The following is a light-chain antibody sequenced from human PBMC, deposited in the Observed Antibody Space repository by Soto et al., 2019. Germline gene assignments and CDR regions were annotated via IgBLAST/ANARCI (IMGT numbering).Light chain of an antibody. Sequence: EIVLTQSPGTLSLSPGERATLSCRASQSVSSGYLAWYQQKPGQAPRLLIFGASARPTGIPARISGSGSGTEFTLTISSLRSEDFAVYFCQQYYNWPRTFGQETKVDIK. CDR3: QQYYNWPRT. J-gene: IGKJ1*01. CDR1: QSVSSGY. CDR2: GAS. V-gene: IGKV3-15*01.